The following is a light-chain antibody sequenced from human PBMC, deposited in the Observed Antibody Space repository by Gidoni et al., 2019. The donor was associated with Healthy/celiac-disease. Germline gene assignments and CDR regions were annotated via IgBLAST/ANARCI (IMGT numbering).Light chain of an antibody. CDR1: SSDVGGYHY. CDR3: CSYAGSYTLV. CDR2: DVS. Sequence: QSALTQPRSVSGSPGQSVTISCTGTSSDVGGYHYVSWYQQHPGKAPKLMLYDVSQRPSGVPDRFSGSKSGNTASLTISGLHAEDEADYYCCSYAGSYTLVFGGGTKLTVL. V-gene: IGLV2-11*01. J-gene: IGLJ2*01.